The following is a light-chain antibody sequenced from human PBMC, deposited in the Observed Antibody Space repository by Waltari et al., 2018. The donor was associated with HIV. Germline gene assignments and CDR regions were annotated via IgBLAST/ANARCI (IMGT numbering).Light chain of an antibody. CDR2: GVS. V-gene: IGKV3-20*01. CDR3: QQHPIT. CDR1: QSVSRDY. Sequence: DIVLTQSPGTLSLSTGERATLSCRASQSVSRDYLAWYQQKTCQAPRLLIYGVSSRATGIPDRFSCSGSGTEFTLTISRLEPEDFAVYYCQQHPITFGQGTRLEIK. J-gene: IGKJ5*01.